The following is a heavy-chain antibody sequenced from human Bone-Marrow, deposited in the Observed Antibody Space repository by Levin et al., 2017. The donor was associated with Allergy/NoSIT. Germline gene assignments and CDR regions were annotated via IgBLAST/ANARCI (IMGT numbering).Heavy chain of an antibody. V-gene: IGHV3-33*01. CDR2: IWSDGTKE. D-gene: IGHD6-19*01. CDR3: VRDSGLYGLDV. Sequence: GGSLRLSCAASGFTFSDYGMHLVRQAPGKGLEWVALIWSDGTKEFYADSVKGRFTISRDNSKNTVSLQMNSLRVEDTAVYYCVRDSGLYGLDVWGQGTTVIVSS. J-gene: IGHJ6*02. CDR1: GFTFSDYG.